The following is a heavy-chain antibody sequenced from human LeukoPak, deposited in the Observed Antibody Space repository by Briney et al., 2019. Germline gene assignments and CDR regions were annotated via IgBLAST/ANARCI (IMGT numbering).Heavy chain of an antibody. D-gene: IGHD2-2*01. CDR1: GFTFSNHW. CDR2: INGDGSRT. V-gene: IGHV3-74*01. Sequence: GGSLRLXCGASGFTFSNHWMHWVRQVPGKGLVWVSRINGDGSRTSYADSVKGRFTISRDNAKNTVYLQMNSLRAEDTALYYCARDRGSTEFDYWGQGTLVTVSS. CDR3: ARDRGSTEFDY. J-gene: IGHJ4*02.